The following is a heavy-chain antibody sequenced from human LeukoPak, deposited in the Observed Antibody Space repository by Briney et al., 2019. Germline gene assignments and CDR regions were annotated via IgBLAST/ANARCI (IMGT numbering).Heavy chain of an antibody. CDR1: GYTFTGYY. Sequence: ASVKVSCTASGYTFTGYYMHWVRQAPGQGLEWMGWINPNSGGTNYAQKFQGRVTMTRDTSISTAYMELSRLRSDDTAVYYCARGGRSGYYVADFDPWGQGTLVTVSS. V-gene: IGHV1-2*02. J-gene: IGHJ5*02. CDR3: ARGGRSGYYVADFDP. D-gene: IGHD3-22*01. CDR2: INPNSGGT.